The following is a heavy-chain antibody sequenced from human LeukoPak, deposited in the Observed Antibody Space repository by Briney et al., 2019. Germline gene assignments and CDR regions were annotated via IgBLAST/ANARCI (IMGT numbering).Heavy chain of an antibody. Sequence: GGSLRLSCAASGFPFSTYGMNWVRQAPGKGLEWVSALDNSGGHTWYADSVKGRFTISRDNGRNTLYMQMNSLRAEDTAVYFCTKERGPRQGSDYWGQGTLVTVSS. CDR2: LDNSGGHT. V-gene: IGHV3-23*01. D-gene: IGHD3-10*01. CDR1: GFPFSTYG. J-gene: IGHJ4*02. CDR3: TKERGPRQGSDY.